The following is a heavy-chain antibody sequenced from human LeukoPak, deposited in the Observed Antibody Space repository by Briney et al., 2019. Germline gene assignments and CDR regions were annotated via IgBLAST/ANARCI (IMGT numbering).Heavy chain of an antibody. V-gene: IGHV3-73*01. J-gene: IGHJ4*02. CDR2: IRTKKITYAT. Sequence: GGSLRLSCAASGFSFSDSALHWVREASGKGPEWLGRIRTKKITYATAYAASVKGRFTISRDDSKNTVYLQMSSLKTDDTAIYYCTRKNNVDFSEYWFEFDHWGLGTLVTASS. CDR3: TRKNNVDFSEYWFEFDH. D-gene: IGHD2/OR15-2a*01. CDR1: GFSFSDSA.